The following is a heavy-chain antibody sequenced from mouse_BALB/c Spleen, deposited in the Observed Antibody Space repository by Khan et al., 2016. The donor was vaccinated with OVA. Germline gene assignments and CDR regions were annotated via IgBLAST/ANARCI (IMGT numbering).Heavy chain of an antibody. CDR3: ARVGNYWYFDV. J-gene: IGHJ1*01. CDR1: GYTFTNYG. CDR2: INTYTGEP. V-gene: IGHV9-3-1*01. Sequence: QIQLVQSGPELKKPGETVKISCKASGYTFTNYGMNWVKQAPGKGVKWMGWINTYTGEPTYGDDLKGRFAFSLVTSASTAYLQNNNLKNEDTATYCCARVGNYWYFDVWGAGTTVTVSS. D-gene: IGHD2-1*01.